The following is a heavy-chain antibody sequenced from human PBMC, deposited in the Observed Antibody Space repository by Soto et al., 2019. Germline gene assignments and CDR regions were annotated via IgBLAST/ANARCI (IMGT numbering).Heavy chain of an antibody. J-gene: IGHJ6*04. CDR3: ARGDYGSGSYYNPYYWDV. CDR2: IGTAGDT. Sequence: GGSLRLSCAASGFTFSSYDMHWVRQATGKGLEWVSAIGTAGDTYYPGSVKGRFTISRENAKNSLYLQMNSLRAGDTAVYYCARGDYGSGSYYNPYYWDVWGKGTTVTVSS. D-gene: IGHD3-10*01. V-gene: IGHV3-13*01. CDR1: GFTFSSYD.